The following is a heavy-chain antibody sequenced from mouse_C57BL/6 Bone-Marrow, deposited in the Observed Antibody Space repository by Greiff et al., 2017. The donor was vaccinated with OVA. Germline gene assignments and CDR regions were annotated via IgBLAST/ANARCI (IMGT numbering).Heavy chain of an antibody. CDR2: IDPSDSYT. V-gene: IGHV1-50*01. CDR3: ARSEVRYTGFAY. D-gene: IGHD1-1*01. CDR1: GYTFTSYW. Sequence: VQLQQPGAELVKPGASVKLSCKASGYTFTSYWMQWVKQRPGQGLEWIGEIDPSDSYTNYNQKFKGKATLTVDTSSSTAYMQLSSLTSEDAAVYYCARSEVRYTGFAYWGQGTLVTVSA. J-gene: IGHJ3*01.